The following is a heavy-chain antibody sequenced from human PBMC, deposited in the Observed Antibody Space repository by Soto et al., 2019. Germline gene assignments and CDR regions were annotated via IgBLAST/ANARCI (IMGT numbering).Heavy chain of an antibody. Sequence: ASVKVSCKASGYTFTCYYMHWVRQAPGQGLEWMGWINPNSGGTNYAQKFQGWVTMTRDTSISTAYMELSRLRSDDTAVYYCARERYYYGSGSYYSGFDYWGQGTLVTVSS. CDR2: INPNSGGT. CDR3: ARERYYYGSGSYYSGFDY. CDR1: GYTFTCYY. J-gene: IGHJ4*02. D-gene: IGHD3-10*01. V-gene: IGHV1-2*04.